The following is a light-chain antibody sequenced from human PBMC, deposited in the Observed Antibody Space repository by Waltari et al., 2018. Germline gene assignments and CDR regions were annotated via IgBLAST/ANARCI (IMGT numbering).Light chain of an antibody. CDR1: SSNIGSNY. J-gene: IGLJ3*02. CDR3: ATWDDSLSGPV. CDR2: RNN. Sequence: HSVLTQPPSASGTPGQRVTISCSGSSSNIGSNYVYWYQQLPGTAPKLLIYRNNRRPSGFPDRFSGSKSGTSASLAISGLRSEDEADYYCATWDDSLSGPVFGGGTKLTVL. V-gene: IGLV1-47*01.